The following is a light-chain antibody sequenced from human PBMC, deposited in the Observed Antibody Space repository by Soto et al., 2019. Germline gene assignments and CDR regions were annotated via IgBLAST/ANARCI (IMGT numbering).Light chain of an antibody. J-gene: IGKJ2*01. CDR2: AAS. CDR1: QTISTY. V-gene: IGKV1-39*01. CDR3: QQSYSTPYT. Sequence: DIQMTQSPSSLSAVVGDRVTISCRASQTISTYLNWYQQRPGEAPKLLIFAASRLQSGVPSRFSGSGSGTLFTLTIRGLLPYDFAVYYCQQSYSTPYTFGQGTKVEVK.